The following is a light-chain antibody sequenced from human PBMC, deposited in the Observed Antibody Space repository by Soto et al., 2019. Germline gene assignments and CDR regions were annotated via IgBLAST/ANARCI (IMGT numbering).Light chain of an antibody. CDR2: EVT. CDR1: SSDVGGYNY. Sequence: QSALTQPASVSGSPGQSITISCTGTSSDVGGYNYVSWYQQHPGKAPKLMVYEVTNRPSGVSIRFSGSKSGNTASLTISGLQAEDEADYYCSSYTSSTNYVFGTGTKVTVL. CDR3: SSYTSSTNYV. V-gene: IGLV2-14*01. J-gene: IGLJ1*01.